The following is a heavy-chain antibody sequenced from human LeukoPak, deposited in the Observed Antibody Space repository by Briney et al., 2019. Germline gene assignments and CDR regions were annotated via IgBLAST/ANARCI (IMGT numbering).Heavy chain of an antibody. D-gene: IGHD3-10*02. CDR3: ARPPTPPFPNVRGSLNWFDP. V-gene: IGHV4-34*01. J-gene: IGHJ5*02. CDR1: GGSFSGYY. Sequence: SETLSLTCAVYGGSFSGYYWSWIRQPPGKGLEWIGEINHSGSTNYNPSLKSRVTISVDTSKNQFSLKLSSVTAADTAVYYCARPPTPPFPNVRGSLNWFDPWGQGTLVTVSS. CDR2: INHSGST.